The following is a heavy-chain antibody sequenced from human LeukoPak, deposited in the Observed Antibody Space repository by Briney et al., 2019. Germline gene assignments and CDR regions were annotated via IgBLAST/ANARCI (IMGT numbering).Heavy chain of an antibody. J-gene: IGHJ4*02. CDR2: INDGGSSK. V-gene: IGHV3-7*01. CDR1: GFTFSAYW. D-gene: IGHD6-19*01. Sequence: GGSLRLSCAASGFTFSAYWMTWVRQAPGKGLEWVANINDGGSSKYYVDSVRGRFTISRDKTKGLLHLQMSSLRAEDTAVYYCARVGKTGWDFDHWGQGTLVTVSS. CDR3: ARVGKTGWDFDH.